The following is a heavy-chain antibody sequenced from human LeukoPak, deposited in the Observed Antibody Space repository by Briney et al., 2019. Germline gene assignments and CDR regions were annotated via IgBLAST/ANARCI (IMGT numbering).Heavy chain of an antibody. CDR3: AKDLLEVEGYMDV. V-gene: IGHV3-23*01. D-gene: IGHD3-3*01. J-gene: IGHJ6*03. Sequence: GGSLRLSCAASGFTFSSYAMSWVRQAPGKGLEWVSAISGSGGNTYYADSVKGRFTISRDNSKNTLYLQMNSLRAEDTAVYYCAKDLLEVEGYMDVWGKGTTVTVSS. CDR1: GFTFSSYA. CDR2: ISGSGGNT.